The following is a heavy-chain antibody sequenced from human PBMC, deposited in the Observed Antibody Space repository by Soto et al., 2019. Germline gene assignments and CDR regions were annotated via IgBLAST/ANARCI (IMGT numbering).Heavy chain of an antibody. V-gene: IGHV1-18*01. CDR1: GYSFASFG. Sequence: QVQLVQSGGEVKRPGASVKVSCKTSGYSFASFGITWVRQAPGQGLEWMGWISGYTGYANYPERFEDRVTVSTDPSTTTAFMELRSLRSDDTAVYYCARDTRNYFDYWGQGTLVTVSS. D-gene: IGHD2-2*01. J-gene: IGHJ4*02. CDR3: ARDTRNYFDY. CDR2: ISGYTGYA.